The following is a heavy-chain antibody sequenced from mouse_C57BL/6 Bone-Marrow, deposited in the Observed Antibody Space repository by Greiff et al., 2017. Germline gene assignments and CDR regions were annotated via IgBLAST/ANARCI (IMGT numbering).Heavy chain of an antibody. CDR3: ARRFDV. V-gene: IGHV3-6*01. CDR1: GYSITSGYY. CDR2: ISYDGSN. J-gene: IGHJ1*03. Sequence: EVQLQQSGPGLVKPSQSLSLTCSVTGYSITSGYYWNWIRQFPGNKLEWMGYISYDGSNNYNPSLKNRISITRDTSKNQFFLKLNSVTTEDTATYYCARRFDVWGTGTTVTGSS.